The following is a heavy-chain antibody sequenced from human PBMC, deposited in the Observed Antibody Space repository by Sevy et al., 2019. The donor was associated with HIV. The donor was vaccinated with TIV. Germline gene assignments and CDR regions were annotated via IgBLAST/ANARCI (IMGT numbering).Heavy chain of an antibody. CDR3: ARYGRIPVAGHTRFDP. CDR2: ISGGGAAT. CDR1: GFTFIAFG. Sequence: GGSLRLSCSASGFTFIAFGMTWVRQAPGKGLEWVSGISGGGAATAYADSVKGSFTISRDNSKTTLYLQMNSLTAADTAVYYCARYGRIPVAGHTRFDPWGLGTLVTVSS. V-gene: IGHV3-23*01. D-gene: IGHD6-19*01. J-gene: IGHJ5*02.